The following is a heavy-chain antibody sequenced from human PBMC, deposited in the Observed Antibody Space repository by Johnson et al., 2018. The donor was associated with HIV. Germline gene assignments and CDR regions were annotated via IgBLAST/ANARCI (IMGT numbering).Heavy chain of an antibody. CDR1: GITVSSNY. Sequence: VQLVESGGGLVQPGGSLRLSCAASGITVSSNYMSWVRQAPGKGLEWVSVIFSVGNTYYADSVKGRFTISRDNSNNMVYLQMDSLRPDDTAVYYCARDGRDLVTRGAFDIWGQGTVVTVSS. D-gene: IGHD5-18*01. V-gene: IGHV3-66*02. CDR3: ARDGRDLVTRGAFDI. J-gene: IGHJ3*02. CDR2: IFSVGNT.